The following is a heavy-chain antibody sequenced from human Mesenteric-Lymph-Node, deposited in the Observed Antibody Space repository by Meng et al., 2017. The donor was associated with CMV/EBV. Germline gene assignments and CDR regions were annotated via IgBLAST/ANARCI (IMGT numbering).Heavy chain of an antibody. CDR1: GDSVSSNSAA. V-gene: IGHV6-1*01. CDR2: TYYRSKWYN. CDR3: ARDPRIAVAGTGYYYYGMDV. D-gene: IGHD6-19*01. Sequence: SETLSLTCAISGDSVSSNSAAWNWIRQSPSRGLEWLGRTYYRSKWYNDYAVSVKSRITINPDTSKNQFSLQLNSVTPEDTAVYYCARDPRIAVAGTGYYYYGMDVWGQGTTVTVSS. J-gene: IGHJ6*02.